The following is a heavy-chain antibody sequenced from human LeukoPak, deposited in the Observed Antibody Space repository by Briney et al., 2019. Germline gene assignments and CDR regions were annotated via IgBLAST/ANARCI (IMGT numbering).Heavy chain of an antibody. CDR2: INHSGST. Sequence: PSETLSLTCAVYGGSFSGYYWSWIRQPPGKGLEWIGEINHSGSTNYNPSLKSRVTISVDTSKNQFSLKLNSVTAADTAVYYCASEGPYRPDPFELWAQGTMVPVPS. CDR1: GGSFSGYY. CDR3: ASEGPYRPDPFEL. V-gene: IGHV4-34*01. J-gene: IGHJ3*01. D-gene: IGHD4-11*01.